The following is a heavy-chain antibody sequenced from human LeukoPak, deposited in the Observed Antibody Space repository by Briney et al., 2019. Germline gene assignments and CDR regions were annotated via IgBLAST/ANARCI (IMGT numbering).Heavy chain of an antibody. J-gene: IGHJ3*02. D-gene: IGHD6-19*01. CDR2: IFHGGNT. Sequence: PSETLSLTCTVSGDSITSSAFYWGWIRQAPGKGLEWIGNIFHGGNTHYNPSLKSRVSISVDRSKNQVSLNLSSVTAADTAVYYCASSSRYSSGWYYSFGAFDIWGQGTMVTVSS. V-gene: IGHV4-39*01. CDR3: ASSSRYSSGWYYSFGAFDI. CDR1: GDSITSSAFY.